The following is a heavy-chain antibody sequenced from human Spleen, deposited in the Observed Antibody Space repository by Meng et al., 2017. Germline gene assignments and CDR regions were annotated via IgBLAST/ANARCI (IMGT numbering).Heavy chain of an antibody. CDR2: ISSNGDST. D-gene: IGHD4-11*01. CDR3: AKVGYSSGGNFDY. Sequence: GESLKISCADSGFTFSSYAMTWVRQAPGKGLEWVSGISSNGDSTYYADSVKGRFTISRDNSKNTLYLQMNSLRAEDTAVYYCAKVGYSSGGNFDYWGQGTLVTVSS. V-gene: IGHV3-23*01. J-gene: IGHJ4*02. CDR1: GFTFSSYA.